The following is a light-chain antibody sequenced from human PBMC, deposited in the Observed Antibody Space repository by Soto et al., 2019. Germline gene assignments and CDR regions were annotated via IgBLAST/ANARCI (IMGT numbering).Light chain of an antibody. CDR1: QNIYTW. V-gene: IGKV1-5*03. CDR2: KAS. CDR3: QHYNNWPIT. Sequence: DYQVTQSPSTLSASVLDMVTITCRASQNIYTWLAWYQQKPGIAPKLLIHKASTLESGVPSRFSGSGSGTDFTLTISSLQSEDFAVYHCQHYNNWPITFGQGTKVDIK. J-gene: IGKJ1*01.